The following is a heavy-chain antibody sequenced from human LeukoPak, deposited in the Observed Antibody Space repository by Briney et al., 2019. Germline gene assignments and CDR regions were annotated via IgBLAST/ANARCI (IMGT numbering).Heavy chain of an antibody. V-gene: IGHV3-43*01. D-gene: IGHD6-19*01. Sequence: GGSLRLSCAASGFTFDDYAMHWVRQAPGKGLEWLSLISWDGGSTYYADSVKGRFTISRDNSKNSLYLQMNSLRTEDTALYYCAKDMGAVAYYYGMDVWGQGTTVTVSS. CDR2: ISWDGGST. CDR1: GFTFDDYA. J-gene: IGHJ6*02. CDR3: AKDMGAVAYYYGMDV.